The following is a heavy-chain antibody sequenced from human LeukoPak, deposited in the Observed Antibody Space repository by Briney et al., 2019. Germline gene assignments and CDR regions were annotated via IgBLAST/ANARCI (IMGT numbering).Heavy chain of an antibody. V-gene: IGHV4-39*07. CDR3: AREIAAAGTRVKDY. Sequence: SETLSLTCTVSGGSISSSSYYWGWIRQPPGKGLEWIGSIYYSGSTYYNPSLKSRVTISVDTSKNQFSLKLSSVTAADTAVYYCAREIAAAGTRVKDYWGQGTLVTVSS. J-gene: IGHJ4*02. D-gene: IGHD6-13*01. CDR2: IYYSGST. CDR1: GGSISSSSYY.